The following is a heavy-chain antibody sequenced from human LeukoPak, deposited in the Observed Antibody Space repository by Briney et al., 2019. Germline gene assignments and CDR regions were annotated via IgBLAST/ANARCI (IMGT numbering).Heavy chain of an antibody. CDR1: GGTFSSYA. Sequence: SVKVSCKASGGTFSSYAISWVRQAPGQGLEWMGRIIPIFGTANYAQKFQGRVTITTDESTSTAYMELSSLRSEDAAVYYCAREGIDYYYYYYMDVWGKGTTVTVSS. J-gene: IGHJ6*03. CDR2: IIPIFGTA. V-gene: IGHV1-69*05. CDR3: AREGIDYYYYYYMDV. D-gene: IGHD2-21*01.